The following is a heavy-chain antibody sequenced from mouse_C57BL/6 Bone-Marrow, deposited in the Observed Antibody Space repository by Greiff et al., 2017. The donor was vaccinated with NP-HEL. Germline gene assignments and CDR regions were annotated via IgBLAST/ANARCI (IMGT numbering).Heavy chain of an antibody. D-gene: IGHD5-5*01. J-gene: IGHJ4*01. V-gene: IGHV5-4*01. CDR1: GFTFSSYA. CDR2: ISDGGSYT. CDR3: ARELPSGDY. Sequence: EVKLMESGGGLVKPGGSLKLSCAASGFTFSSYAMSWVRQTPEKRLEWVATISDGGSYTYYPDNVKGRFTISRDNAKNNLYLQMSQLKSEDTAMYYCARELPSGDYWGQGTSVTVSS.